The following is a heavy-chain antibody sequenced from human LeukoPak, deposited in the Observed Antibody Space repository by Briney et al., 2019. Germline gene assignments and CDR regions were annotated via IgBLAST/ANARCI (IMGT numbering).Heavy chain of an antibody. Sequence: SETLSLTCTVSGGSISSYYWSWIRQSPGKGLEWIGYIYTSGSTNYNPSLKSRVTISVDTSKNQFSLKLSSVTAADTAVYYCARQRKQLVRYYYYYYYMDVWGKGTTVTVSS. CDR3: ARQRKQLVRYYYYYYYMDV. D-gene: IGHD6-13*01. CDR2: IYTSGST. CDR1: GGSISSYY. V-gene: IGHV4-4*09. J-gene: IGHJ6*03.